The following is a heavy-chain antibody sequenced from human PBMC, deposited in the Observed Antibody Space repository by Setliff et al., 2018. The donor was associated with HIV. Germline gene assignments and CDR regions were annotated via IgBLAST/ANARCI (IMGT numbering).Heavy chain of an antibody. CDR3: AKSSPSIGYISDH. CDR1: GGSISSSSYY. V-gene: IGHV4-61*01. CDR2: ISPTGNT. Sequence: SETLSLTCTVSGGSISSSSYYWSWIRQPPGKGLEWIGYISPTGNTNYNPSLKSRVTISTDTSKNQFSLNVRSVTAADTAVYFCAKSSPSIGYISDHWGQGTLVTSPQ. J-gene: IGHJ4*02. D-gene: IGHD5-12*01.